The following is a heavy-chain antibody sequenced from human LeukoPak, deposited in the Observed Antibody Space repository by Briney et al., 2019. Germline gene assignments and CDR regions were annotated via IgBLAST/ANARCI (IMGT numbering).Heavy chain of an antibody. D-gene: IGHD4-17*01. J-gene: IGHJ5*02. V-gene: IGHV4-30-2*01. CDR2: MYHGGST. CDR3: ASTNDFGDYMGA. Sequence: SQTLSLTCAVSGGSISSGGYSWSWIRQPPGKGLEWIGYMYHGGSTYYNPSLEGRVTISVDRSKNQFSLKVSSVTAADTAVYYCASTNDFGDYMGAWGQGTLVTVSS. CDR1: GGSISSGGYS.